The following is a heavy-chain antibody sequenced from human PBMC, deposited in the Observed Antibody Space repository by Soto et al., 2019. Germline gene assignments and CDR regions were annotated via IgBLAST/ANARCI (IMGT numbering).Heavy chain of an antibody. CDR3: ARTSGGIAASSDY. D-gene: IGHD6-13*01. J-gene: IGHJ4*02. V-gene: IGHV3-11*06. CDR1: GFTFSDYY. CDR2: ISSSSSYT. Sequence: GGSLRLSCAASGFTFSDYYMSWIRQAPGKGLEWVSYISSSSSYTNYADSLKGRFTISRDNAKNSLYLQMNSLRAEDTAVYYCARTSGGIAASSDYWGQGTLVTVSS.